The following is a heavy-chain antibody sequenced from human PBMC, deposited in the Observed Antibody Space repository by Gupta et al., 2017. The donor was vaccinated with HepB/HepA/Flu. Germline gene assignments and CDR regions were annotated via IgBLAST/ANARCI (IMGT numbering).Heavy chain of an antibody. CDR3: ARGRYDFWSGPNWFDP. J-gene: IGHJ5*02. D-gene: IGHD3-3*01. CDR1: GYTFTSYG. Sequence: QVPLVQSGAEVKKPGASVKVSCKASGYTFTSYGISWVRQAPGQGLEWMGWSSAYNGNTNYAQKLQGRVTMTTDTSTSTAYMELRSLRSDDTAVYYCARGRYDFWSGPNWFDPWGQGTLVTVSS. V-gene: IGHV1-18*01. CDR2: SSAYNGNT.